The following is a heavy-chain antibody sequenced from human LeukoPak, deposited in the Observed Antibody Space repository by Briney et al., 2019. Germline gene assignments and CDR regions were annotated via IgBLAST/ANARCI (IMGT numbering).Heavy chain of an antibody. J-gene: IGHJ4*02. V-gene: IGHV3-30*18. D-gene: IGHD1-26*01. CDR1: GFTFSSYG. Sequence: GRSLRLSCAASGFTFSSYGMHWVRQAPGKGLEWVAVISYDGSNKYYADSVKGRFTISRDNSKNTLYLQMNSLRAEDTAVYYCAKDGGHSGSYIDYWGQGTLVTVSS. CDR3: AKDGGHSGSYIDY. CDR2: ISYDGSNK.